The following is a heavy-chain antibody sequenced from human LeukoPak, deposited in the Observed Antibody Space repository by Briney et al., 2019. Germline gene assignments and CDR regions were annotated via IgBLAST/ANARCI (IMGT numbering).Heavy chain of an antibody. CDR3: ARGKRITIFGVVIRAWAFDI. V-gene: IGHV4-39*07. CDR2: IYYSGNT. J-gene: IGHJ3*02. D-gene: IGHD3-3*01. Sequence: PSETMSLTCTVSGGYISNTTYYWRWIRQPPGKGLEWIGSIYYSGNTYYNPSLKSRVTISVDTSKNQFSLKLSSVTAADTAVYYCARGKRITIFGVVIRAWAFDIWGRGTMVTVSS. CDR1: GGYISNTTYY.